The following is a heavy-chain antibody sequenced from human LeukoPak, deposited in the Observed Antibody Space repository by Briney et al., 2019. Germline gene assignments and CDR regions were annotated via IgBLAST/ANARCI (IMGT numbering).Heavy chain of an antibody. V-gene: IGHV1-24*01. CDR1: GYTLTELS. CDR2: FDPEDGET. J-gene: IGHJ4*02. D-gene: IGHD3-9*01. Sequence: GASVKVSCKVSGYTLTELSMHWVRQAPGKGLEWMGGFDPEDGETIYAQKFQGRVTMTEDTSTDTAYMELSSLRSEDTAVYYCARSGQYYDILTGYYSPFDYWGQGTLVTVSS. CDR3: ARSGQYYDILTGYYSPFDY.